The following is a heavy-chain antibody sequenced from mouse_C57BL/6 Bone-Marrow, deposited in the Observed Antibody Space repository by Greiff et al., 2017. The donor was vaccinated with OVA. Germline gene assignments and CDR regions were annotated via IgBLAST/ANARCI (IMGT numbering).Heavy chain of an antibody. J-gene: IGHJ3*01. CDR1: GYTFTSYW. CDR3: ARNPLGYPAWFAY. Sequence: QVQLQQPGAELVKPGASVKLSCKASGYTFTSYWMQWVKQRPGQGLEWIGEIDPSDSYTNYNQKFKGKATLTVDTSSSTAYMQLSSLTSEDSAVYYCARNPLGYPAWFAYWGQGTLVTVSA. CDR2: IDPSDSYT. D-gene: IGHD2-2*01. V-gene: IGHV1-50*01.